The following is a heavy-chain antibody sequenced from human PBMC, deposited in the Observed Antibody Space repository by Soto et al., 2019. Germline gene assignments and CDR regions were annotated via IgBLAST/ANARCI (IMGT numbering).Heavy chain of an antibody. CDR1: SGSIDNVYW. V-gene: IGHV4-4*02. D-gene: IGHD3-10*01. J-gene: IGHJ5*02. Sequence: QVQLQESGPRLVKPSGTLSLTCAVSSGSIDNVYWWSWVRQSPGKGLEWIGETSHDGVTNYNPSPGGRCTNAIDNSKNQFYLDLNLVPAADTALFFWARSGDCPRPGCFVGWSAPGGRGPLVTVPS. CDR2: TSHDGVT. CDR3: ARSGDCPRPGCFVGWSAP.